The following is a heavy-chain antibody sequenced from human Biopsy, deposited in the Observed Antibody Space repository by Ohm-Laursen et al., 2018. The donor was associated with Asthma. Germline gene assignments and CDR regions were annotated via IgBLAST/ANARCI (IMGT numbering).Heavy chain of an antibody. D-gene: IGHD6-13*01. Sequence: GTLSRTCSFSSGSGGYMSSGNYYWGWIRQPPGKGLEWIGSIYYSGTTYYNLSLESRVTVSASTSKNQFSLKRTSATAADTAVYYCVRGSSSWHHGPFHYYYGLDVWGQGTTATVSS. V-gene: IGHV4-39*01. J-gene: IGHJ6*02. CDR1: SGSGGYMSSGNYY. CDR2: IYYSGTT. CDR3: VRGSSSWHHGPFHYYYGLDV.